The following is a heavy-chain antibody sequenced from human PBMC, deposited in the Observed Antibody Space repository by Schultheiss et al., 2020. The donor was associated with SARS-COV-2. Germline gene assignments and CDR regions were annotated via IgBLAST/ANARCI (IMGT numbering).Heavy chain of an antibody. Sequence: SETLSLTCAVYGASFSGYYWNWIRQPPGKGLEWIGYIYYSGSTNYNPSLKSRVTISVDTSKNQFSLKLSSVTAADTAVYYCARDDALHPGLSFDYWGQGTLVTVSS. CDR3: ARDDALHPGLSFDY. D-gene: IGHD3-16*01. J-gene: IGHJ4*02. CDR1: GASFSGYY. CDR2: IYYSGST. V-gene: IGHV4-34*01.